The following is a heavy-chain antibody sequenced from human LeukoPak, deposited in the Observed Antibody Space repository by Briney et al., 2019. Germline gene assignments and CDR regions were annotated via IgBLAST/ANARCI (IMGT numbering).Heavy chain of an antibody. Sequence: PGGSLRLSCAASGFAFSTYAMTWVRQAPGKGLEWVSAISGSGDNTYYADSVKGRFTISRDNSKNTLYLQMNSLRAEDTAVYYCARDPGTHTDYWGQGTLVTVSS. CDR1: GFAFSTYA. CDR3: ARDPGTHTDY. CDR2: ISGSGDNT. J-gene: IGHJ4*02. D-gene: IGHD3-10*01. V-gene: IGHV3-23*01.